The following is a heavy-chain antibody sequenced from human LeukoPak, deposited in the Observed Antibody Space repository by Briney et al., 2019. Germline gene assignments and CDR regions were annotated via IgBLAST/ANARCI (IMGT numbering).Heavy chain of an antibody. J-gene: IGHJ2*01. CDR2: IYYSGST. CDR1: GGSISSSSYY. V-gene: IGHV4-39*01. Sequence: SETLSLTCTVSGGSISSSSYYWGWIRQPPGKGLEWIGSIYYSGSTYYNPSLKSRVTISVDTSKNQFSLKLSSVIAADTAVYYCARLEIYGSGSYYKSPGFFDLWGRGTLVTVSS. D-gene: IGHD3-10*01. CDR3: ARLEIYGSGSYYKSPGFFDL.